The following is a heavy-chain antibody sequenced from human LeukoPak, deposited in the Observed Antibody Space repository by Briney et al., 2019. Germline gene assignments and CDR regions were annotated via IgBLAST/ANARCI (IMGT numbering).Heavy chain of an antibody. Sequence: ASVKVSCNASGGTFSSYTISWVRQAPGQGLEWMGRIIPILGIANYAQKFQGRVTITADKSTSTAYMELSSLRSEDTAVYYCAAHARLGDSRLDYWGQGTLVTVSS. J-gene: IGHJ4*02. CDR2: IIPILGIA. D-gene: IGHD3-16*01. CDR1: GGTFSSYT. CDR3: AAHARLGDSRLDY. V-gene: IGHV1-69*02.